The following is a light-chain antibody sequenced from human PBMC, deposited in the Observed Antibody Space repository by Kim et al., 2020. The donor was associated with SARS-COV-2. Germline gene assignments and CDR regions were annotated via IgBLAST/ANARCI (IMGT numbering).Light chain of an antibody. CDR1: ESVSNN. Sequence: ERVMTQSPATLSVSPGERANLSCRANESVSNNLAWYQQKPGQAPRLLIYGASTRATGIPARFSGSGSGTEFILTISSLQSEDFAIYYCQQYNKWPPWTFGQGTKVDIK. V-gene: IGKV3-15*01. CDR3: QQYNKWPPWT. J-gene: IGKJ1*01. CDR2: GAS.